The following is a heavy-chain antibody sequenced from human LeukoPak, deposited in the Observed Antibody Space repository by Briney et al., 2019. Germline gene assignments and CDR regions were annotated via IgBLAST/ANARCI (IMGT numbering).Heavy chain of an antibody. CDR1: GFIFDDYG. CDR2: INWNGGST. V-gene: IGHV3-20*04. Sequence: PGGSLRLSCAAFGFIFDDYGMSWVRQAPGKGLEWVSGINWNGGSTGHADSVKGRFTISRDNAKNSLYLQMNSLRAEDTALYYCARVQLVDYYYYSYMDVWGKGTTVTVSS. J-gene: IGHJ6*03. CDR3: ARVQLVDYYYYSYMDV. D-gene: IGHD6-6*01.